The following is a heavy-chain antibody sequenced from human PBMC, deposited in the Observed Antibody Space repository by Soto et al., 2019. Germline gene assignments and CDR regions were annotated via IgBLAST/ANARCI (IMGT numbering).Heavy chain of an antibody. CDR2: IWYDGSNK. Sequence: QVQLVESGGGVVQPGRSLRLSCAASGFSFSSYGMYWVRQAPGKGLEWVAVIWYDGSNKYYADSVKGRFTISRDNSKNTLYLQKNSQRAEHTAEYYGARDREADAYNGGTLSYWGQGALVTVSS. CDR1: GFSFSSYG. CDR3: ARDREADAYNGGTLSY. V-gene: IGHV3-33*01. J-gene: IGHJ4*02. D-gene: IGHD3-16*01.